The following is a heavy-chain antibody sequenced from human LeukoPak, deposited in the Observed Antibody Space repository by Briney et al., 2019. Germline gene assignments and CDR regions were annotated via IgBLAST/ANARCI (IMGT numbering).Heavy chain of an antibody. V-gene: IGHV1-69*13. CDR3: ARPNPPPRDWNDVGWFDP. D-gene: IGHD1-1*01. Sequence: SVKGSCKASGVTLSSYAISWVRQAPGQGLEWMGGIIPIFGTANYAQKFQGRVTITADESTSTAYMELSSLRSEDTAVYYCARPNPPPRDWNDVGWFDPWGQGTLVTVSS. CDR2: IIPIFGTA. J-gene: IGHJ5*02. CDR1: GVTLSSYA.